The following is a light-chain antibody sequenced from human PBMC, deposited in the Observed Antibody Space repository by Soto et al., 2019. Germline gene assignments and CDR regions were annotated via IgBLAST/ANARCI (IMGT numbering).Light chain of an antibody. J-gene: IGLJ2*01. Sequence: QSALTQPASVSGSPGQSITISCTGTSSDVGGYDYVSWYQQHPGKVPKLMIYDVSSRPSGASNRFSGSKSGNTASLTISGLQAEAEADYFRSSYASSSTLVFGGGTKVTVL. V-gene: IGLV2-14*01. CDR2: DVS. CDR1: SSDVGGYDY. CDR3: SSYASSSTLV.